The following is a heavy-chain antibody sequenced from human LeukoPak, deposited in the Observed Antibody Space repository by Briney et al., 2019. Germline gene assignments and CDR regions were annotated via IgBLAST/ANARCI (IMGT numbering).Heavy chain of an antibody. J-gene: IGHJ6*02. V-gene: IGHV7-4-1*02. D-gene: IGHD2-15*01. CDR2: INTNTGNP. Sequence: GASVKVSCKVSGYTLTELSMHWVRQAPGQGLEWMGWINTNTGNPTYAQGFTGRFVFSLDTSVSTAYLQISSLKAEDTAVYYCARGHTLFILLPSDYYYYGMDVWGQGTTVTVSS. CDR1: GYTLTELS. CDR3: ARGHTLFILLPSDYYYYGMDV.